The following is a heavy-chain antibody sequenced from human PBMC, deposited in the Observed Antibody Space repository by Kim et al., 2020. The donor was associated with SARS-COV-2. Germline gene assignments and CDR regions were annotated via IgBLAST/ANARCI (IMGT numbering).Heavy chain of an antibody. J-gene: IGHJ4*02. CDR3: TGWRGSGLYFDY. D-gene: IGHD3-10*01. Sequence: GGSLRLSCAASGFTFRSYEINWVRQAPGKGLEWVSYISTSGSTIYYADSVKGRFSISRDNAKNSLFLQMNSLRAEDTAVYYCTGWRGSGLYFDYWGQGTLVTVSS. CDR2: ISTSGSTI. CDR1: GFTFRSYE. V-gene: IGHV3-48*03.